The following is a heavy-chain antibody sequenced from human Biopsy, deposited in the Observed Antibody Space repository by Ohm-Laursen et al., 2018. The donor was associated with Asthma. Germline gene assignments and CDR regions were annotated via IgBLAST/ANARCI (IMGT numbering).Heavy chain of an antibody. V-gene: IGHV3-7*01. CDR2: IKKDGSEK. D-gene: IGHD3-3*02. CDR1: GFTFGDYW. CDR3: ARTFHFWSPYHAEHYQL. Sequence: SLRLSCSASGFTFGDYWMSWVRQVSGKGLEWVANIKKDGSEKYYVDSVKGRFTISRDNAKNSLYLHMNSLRAEDTAVYYCARTFHFWSPYHAEHYQLWGQGTLVTVPS. J-gene: IGHJ1*01.